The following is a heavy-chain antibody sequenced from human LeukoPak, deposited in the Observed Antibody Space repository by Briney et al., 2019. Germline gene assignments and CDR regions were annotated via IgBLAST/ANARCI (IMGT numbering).Heavy chain of an antibody. CDR2: INHSGST. V-gene: IGHV4-34*01. CDR1: GGSFSGYY. J-gene: IGHJ6*02. CDR3: VGNPRRLWFGELLSFYYYYGMDV. D-gene: IGHD3-10*01. Sequence: SETLSLTCAVYGGSFSGYYWSWIRQPPGKGLEWIGEINHSGSTNYNPSLKSRVTISVDTSKNQFSLKLSSVTAADTAVYYCVGNPRRLWFGELLSFYYYYGMDVWGQGTTVTVSS.